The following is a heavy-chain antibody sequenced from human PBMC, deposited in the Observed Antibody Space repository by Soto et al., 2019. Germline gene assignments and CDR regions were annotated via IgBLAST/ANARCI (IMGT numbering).Heavy chain of an antibody. V-gene: IGHV1-18*01. CDR2: ISAYNGNT. J-gene: IGHJ6*02. D-gene: IGHD1-26*01. CDR3: ARSRGVGAAYGMDV. Sequence: QVQLVQSGAEVKKPGASVKVSCKASGYTFSSYGISWVRQAPGQGLEWMGWISAYNGNTNYAQKFQGRVTITADESTSTAYMELSSLRSEDTAVYYCARSRGVGAAYGMDVWGQGTTVTVSS. CDR1: GYTFSSYG.